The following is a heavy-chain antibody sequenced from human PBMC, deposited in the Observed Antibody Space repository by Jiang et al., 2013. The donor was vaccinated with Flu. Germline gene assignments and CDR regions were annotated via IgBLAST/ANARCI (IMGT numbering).Heavy chain of an antibody. CDR1: GYTFTSYY. CDR3: AREVATIGDFDY. J-gene: IGHJ4*01. D-gene: IGHD5-12*01. Sequence: AEVKKPGASVKVSCKASGYTFTSYYMHWVRQAPGQGLEWMGRIIPILGIGKLRTRSSRAESRLPRTNPTSTAYMELSSLRSEDTAVYYCAREVATIGDFDY. CDR2: IIPILGIG. V-gene: IGHV1-69*04.